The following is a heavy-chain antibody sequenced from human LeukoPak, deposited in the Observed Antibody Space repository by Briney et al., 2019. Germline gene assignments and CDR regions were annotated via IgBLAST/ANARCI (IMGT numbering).Heavy chain of an antibody. V-gene: IGHV1-46*03. CDR1: GYSFTSYY. J-gene: IGHJ4*02. CDR2: TNPSGGST. D-gene: IGHD6-6*01. Sequence: GASVKVSCKASGYSFTSYYMHWVRQAPGQGLEWMGITNPSGGSTTYAQEFQGRVTMTRDTSTSTVYMQLSSLSSEDTAVYYCARDKGAARAFDYWGQGTLVTVSS. CDR3: ARDKGAARAFDY.